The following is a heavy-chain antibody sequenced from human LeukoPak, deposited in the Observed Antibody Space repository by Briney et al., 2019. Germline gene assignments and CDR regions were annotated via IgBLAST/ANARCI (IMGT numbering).Heavy chain of an antibody. V-gene: IGHV4-59*11. CDR2: IYYSGST. D-gene: IGHD3-10*01. J-gene: IGHJ4*02. CDR3: ARSITMVRAVPPPFDS. Sequence: PSETLSVTCTGSGGSISSHHWSWMRQPRGKGLEGMGYIYYSGSTNYNPSLKRGVTISVHKSKNQYSLKLSSVTAADTAVYYCARSITMVRAVPPPFDSWGQGTLVTVSS. CDR1: GGSISSHH.